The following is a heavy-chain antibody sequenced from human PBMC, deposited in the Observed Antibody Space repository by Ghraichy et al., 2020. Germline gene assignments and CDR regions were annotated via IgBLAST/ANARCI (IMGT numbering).Heavy chain of an antibody. CDR2: ISSSSSYI. J-gene: IGHJ4*02. CDR1: GFTFSSYS. CDR3: ARDLTYYDSSGYYFDY. Sequence: GGSLRLSCAASGFTFSSYSMNWVRQAPGKGLEWVSSISSSSSYIYYADSVKGRFTISRDNAKNSLYLQMNSLRAEDTAVYYCARDLTYYDSSGYYFDYWGQGPLVTVSS. V-gene: IGHV3-21*01. D-gene: IGHD3-22*01.